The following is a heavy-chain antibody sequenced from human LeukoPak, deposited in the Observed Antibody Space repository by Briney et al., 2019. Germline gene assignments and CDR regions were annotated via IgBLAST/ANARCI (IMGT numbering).Heavy chain of an antibody. D-gene: IGHD1-26*01. CDR1: GFTFDDYT. J-gene: IGHJ6*03. V-gene: IGHV3-43*01. CDR2: ISWDGGST. CDR3: AKDIGLTYLLVGYMDV. Sequence: GGSLRLSCAASGFTFDDYTMHWVRQAPGKGLEWVSLISWDGGSTYYADSVKGRFTISRDNSKNSLYLQMNSPRTEDTALYYCAKDIGLTYLLVGYMDVWGKGTTVTVSS.